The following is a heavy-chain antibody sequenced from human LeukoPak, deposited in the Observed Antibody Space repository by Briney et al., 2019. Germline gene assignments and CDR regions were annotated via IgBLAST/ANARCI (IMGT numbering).Heavy chain of an antibody. CDR3: ARDSSSGYNWFDP. CDR2: IYYSGDT. V-gene: IGHV4-39*02. CDR1: GGAISSTNYY. D-gene: IGHD6-19*01. J-gene: IGHJ5*02. Sequence: PSETLSLTCTVSGGAISSTNYYWGWIRQAPGKGLEWIGNIYYSGDTFYNSSLKSRVTISVDTSENQFSLKMTSVTAADTAVYYCARDSSSGYNWFDPWGQGTLVTVSS.